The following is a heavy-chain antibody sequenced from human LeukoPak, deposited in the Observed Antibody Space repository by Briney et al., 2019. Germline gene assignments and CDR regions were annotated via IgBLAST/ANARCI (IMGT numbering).Heavy chain of an antibody. V-gene: IGHV3-48*01. CDR2: ISSSSSTI. D-gene: IGHD2-2*01. CDR1: GFTFSSYS. Sequence: PGGSLRLSGAASGFTFSSYSMNWVRQAPGKGLEWVSYISSSSSTIYYADSVKGRFTISRDNAKNSLYLQMNILRAEDTAVYYCARDSNGVDVWGKGTTVTVSS. CDR3: ARDSNGVDV. J-gene: IGHJ6*04.